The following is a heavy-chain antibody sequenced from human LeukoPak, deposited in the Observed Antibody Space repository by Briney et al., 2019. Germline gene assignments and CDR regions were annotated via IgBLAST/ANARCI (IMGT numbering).Heavy chain of an antibody. D-gene: IGHD5-18*01. J-gene: IGHJ4*02. CDR1: GGSFSGYY. CDR3: ARPPGKTQLWLMGY. V-gene: IGHV4-34*01. Sequence: SETLSLTCAVYGGSFSGYYWSWIRQPPGKGLEWIGEINHSGSTNYNPSLKSRVTISVDTSKNQFTLKLSSATAADTAVYYCARPPGKTQLWLMGYWGQGTLVTVSS. CDR2: INHSGST.